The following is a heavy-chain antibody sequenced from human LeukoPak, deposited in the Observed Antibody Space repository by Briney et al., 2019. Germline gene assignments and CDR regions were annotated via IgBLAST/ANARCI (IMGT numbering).Heavy chain of an antibody. CDR1: GYTFTGYY. CDR2: INPNSGGT. V-gene: IGHV1-2*02. Sequence: ASVKVSFKASGYTFTGYYMHWVRQAPGQGLEWMGWINPNSGGTNYAQKFQGRVTMTRDTSISTAYMELSRLRSDDTAVYYCARGGGDCPECFDYWGQGTLVTVSS. J-gene: IGHJ4*02. D-gene: IGHD2-21*01. CDR3: ARGGGDCPECFDY.